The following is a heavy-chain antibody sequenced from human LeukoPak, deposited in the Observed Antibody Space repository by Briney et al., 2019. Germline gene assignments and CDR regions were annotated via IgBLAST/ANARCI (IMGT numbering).Heavy chain of an antibody. CDR3: ARYLAAPYDAFDI. V-gene: IGHV1-2*02. CDR2: INSNSGGV. CDR1: GYTFTGYY. D-gene: IGHD2-15*01. Sequence: ASVKVSCKASGYTFTGYYMHWVRQAPGQGLECMGWINSNSGGVHYAQNFQGRVTMTRDTSISTAYMDLTRLRYDDTAVYFCARYLAAPYDAFDIWGQGTMVTVSS. J-gene: IGHJ3*02.